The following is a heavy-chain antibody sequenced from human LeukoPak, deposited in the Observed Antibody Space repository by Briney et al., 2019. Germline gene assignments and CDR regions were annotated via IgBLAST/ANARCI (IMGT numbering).Heavy chain of an antibody. D-gene: IGHD3-3*01. V-gene: IGHV4-38-2*01. CDR2: IYHSGSP. Sequence: PSETLSLTCAVSGYSISSASYWCWIRQPPGKGLEWIGNIYHSGSPYYNPSLKSRVTISVDTSKNQFSLKLSTLSAADTAVYYCARPISSQGYFGVVIDWGQGTLVTVSS. CDR1: GYSISSASY. CDR3: ARPISSQGYFGVVID. J-gene: IGHJ4*02.